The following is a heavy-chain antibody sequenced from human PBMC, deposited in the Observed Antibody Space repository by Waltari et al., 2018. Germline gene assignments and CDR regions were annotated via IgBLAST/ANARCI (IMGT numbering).Heavy chain of an antibody. CDR2: ISSCSSYI. V-gene: IGHV3-21*01. D-gene: IGHD1-20*01. Sequence: EVHLVESGGGLVKPGGSLRLSCAASGFPFISYRINWVRRAPGKGLEWVSSISSCSSYIYYADSVKGRCTISRDNAKNSLYLQMNSLRAEDTAVYYCARDHLYNWNYVEYWGQGTLVTVSS. CDR1: GFPFISYR. CDR3: ARDHLYNWNYVEY. J-gene: IGHJ4*02.